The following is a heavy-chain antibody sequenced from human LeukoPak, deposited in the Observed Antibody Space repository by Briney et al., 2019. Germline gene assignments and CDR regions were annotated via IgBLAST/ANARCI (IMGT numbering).Heavy chain of an antibody. CDR1: GFTFSSYA. Sequence: GGSLRLSCAASGFTFSSYAMSWVRQAPGKGPEWVSAISGSGGSTYYADSVKGRFTISRDNSKNTLYLQMNSLRAEDTAVYYCAKSPIYDYVWGSHRGFDYWGQGTLVTVSS. D-gene: IGHD3-16*01. V-gene: IGHV3-23*01. CDR2: ISGSGGST. J-gene: IGHJ4*02. CDR3: AKSPIYDYVWGSHRGFDY.